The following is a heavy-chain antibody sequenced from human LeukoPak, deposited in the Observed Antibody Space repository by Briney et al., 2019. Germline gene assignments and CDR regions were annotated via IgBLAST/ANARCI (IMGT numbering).Heavy chain of an antibody. V-gene: IGHV4-59*01. Sequence: ASETLSLTCTVSGGSISSYYWSWIRQPPGKGLEWIGYIYYSGSTNYNPSLKSRVTISVDTSKNQFSLKLSSVTAADTAVYYCARGDYYDSSGYPSWYFDYWGQGTLVTVSS. CDR2: IYYSGST. CDR1: GGSISSYY. D-gene: IGHD3-22*01. J-gene: IGHJ4*02. CDR3: ARGDYYDSSGYPSWYFDY.